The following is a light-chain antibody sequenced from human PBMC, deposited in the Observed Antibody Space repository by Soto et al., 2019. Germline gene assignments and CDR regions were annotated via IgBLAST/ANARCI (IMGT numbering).Light chain of an antibody. CDR1: DSNIGKNY. CDR3: GTWDSRLSAVV. CDR2: DNN. V-gene: IGLV1-51*01. J-gene: IGLJ1*01. Sequence: QSVLTQPPSVSAAPGQRVTISCSGTDSNIGKNYVSWYQQFPGTVPQVLIYDNNNRPSGIPDRFSGSKSGTSDTLGITGLQTGDEADYYCGTWDSRLSAVVFGAGTKVTVL.